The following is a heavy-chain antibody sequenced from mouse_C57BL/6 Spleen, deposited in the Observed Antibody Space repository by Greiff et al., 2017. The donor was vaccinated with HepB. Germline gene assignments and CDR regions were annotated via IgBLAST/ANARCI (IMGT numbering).Heavy chain of an antibody. CDR3: ASSNWDFAY. J-gene: IGHJ3*01. CDR2: ISYDGSN. CDR1: GYSITSGYY. Sequence: EVQLQQSGPGLVKPSQSLSLTCSVTGYSITSGYYWNWIRQFPGNKLEWMGYISYDGSNNYNPSLKNRISITRDTSKNQFFLKLNSVTTEDTATYCCASSNWDFAYWGQGTLVTVSA. V-gene: IGHV3-6*01. D-gene: IGHD4-1*01.